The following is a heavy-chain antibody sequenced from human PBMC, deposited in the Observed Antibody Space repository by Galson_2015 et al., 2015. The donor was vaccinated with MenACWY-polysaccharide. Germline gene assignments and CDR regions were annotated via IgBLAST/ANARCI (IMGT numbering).Heavy chain of an antibody. J-gene: IGHJ4*02. D-gene: IGHD2-21*01. CDR3: ARAWSGGDYSDY. V-gene: IGHV4-34*01. CDR1: GGSFTNYF. Sequence: SETLSLTCAVYGGSFTNYFWTWIRQSPDKGLEWIAEINHAGRTSYNPTLRSRVTVSVDPYKNQFSINLTSVTAADTAVYYCARAWSGGDYSDYWGQGIPVTISS. CDR2: INHAGRT.